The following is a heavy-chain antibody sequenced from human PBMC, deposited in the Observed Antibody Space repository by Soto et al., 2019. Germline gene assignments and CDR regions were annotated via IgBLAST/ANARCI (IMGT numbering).Heavy chain of an antibody. D-gene: IGHD6-13*01. CDR3: ARHAPYSSSWYYFDY. J-gene: IGHJ4*02. Sequence: SETLSLTCTVSGGSISSSSYYWGWIRQPPGKGLEWIGSIYYSGSTYYNPSLKSRVTISVDTSKNQFSLKLSSVTAADTAVYYCARHAPYSSSWYYFDYWGQGTLVTVSS. CDR1: GGSISSSSYY. CDR2: IYYSGST. V-gene: IGHV4-39*01.